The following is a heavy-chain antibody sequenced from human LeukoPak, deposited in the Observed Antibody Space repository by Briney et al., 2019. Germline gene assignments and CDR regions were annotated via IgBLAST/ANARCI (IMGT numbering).Heavy chain of an antibody. CDR3: AREDGV. CDR2: ISSSSSTI. CDR1: GFTFSSYS. J-gene: IGHJ3*01. Sequence: GGSLRLSCAASGFTFSSYSMNWVRQAPGKGPEWVSYISSSSSTIYYADSVKGRFTISRDNAKSSLYLQMNSLRAEDTAVYYCAREDGVWGQGTMVTVSS. D-gene: IGHD5-24*01. V-gene: IGHV3-48*01.